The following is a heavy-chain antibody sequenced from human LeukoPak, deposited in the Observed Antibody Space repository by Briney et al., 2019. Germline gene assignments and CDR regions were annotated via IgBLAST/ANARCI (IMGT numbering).Heavy chain of an antibody. CDR1: GVTLSRYS. CDR3: AAAGDY. Sequence: GGSLRLSCAASGVTLSRYSMNWVRQAPGKALEWVSYISSRSTTIYYADSVKGRFTISRYNAKNSLYLQMTSLRAEDTAVYYCAAAGDYWGQGTLVPVS. CDR2: ISSRSTTI. J-gene: IGHJ4*02. V-gene: IGHV3-48*04. D-gene: IGHD3-10*01.